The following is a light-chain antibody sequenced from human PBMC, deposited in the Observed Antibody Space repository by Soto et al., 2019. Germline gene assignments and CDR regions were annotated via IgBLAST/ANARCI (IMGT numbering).Light chain of an antibody. CDR1: SSNIGRNY. CDR2: TND. J-gene: IGLJ3*02. Sequence: QSVVSQPPSASGTPGQRVTVSCSGSSSNIGRNYVYWYQQFPGTAPKLLIFTNDQRPSGVPDRFSGSKSGTSASLAISGLRSEDEADYDCATWDSSLSGWVFGGGTKLTVL. V-gene: IGLV1-47*01. CDR3: ATWDSSLSGWV.